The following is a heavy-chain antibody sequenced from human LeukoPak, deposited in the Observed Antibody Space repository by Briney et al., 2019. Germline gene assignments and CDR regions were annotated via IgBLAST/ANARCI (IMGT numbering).Heavy chain of an antibody. Sequence: ASVTVSCKASGGTFRSYAISWERQAPGQGREWMGRIIPIFGTAKYAQKFQGRVTITTDESTSTAYVELSSLTSEDTAVYYCARAPSYSSNWYDYWGRGTLVTVSS. CDR1: GGTFRSYA. D-gene: IGHD6-19*01. CDR3: ARAPSYSSNWYDY. V-gene: IGHV1-69*05. J-gene: IGHJ5*01. CDR2: IIPIFGTA.